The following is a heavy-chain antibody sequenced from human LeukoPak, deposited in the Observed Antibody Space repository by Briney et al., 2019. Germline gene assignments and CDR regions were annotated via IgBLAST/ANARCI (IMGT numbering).Heavy chain of an antibody. Sequence: HPGGSLRLSCAASGFTFSTYWMSWVRQAPGKGLEWVANIKEDGSGKYYVDSVKGRFTISRDNAKNSLYLQMNSLRVDDTAVYYCAREGPPPGLLDPWGQGTLVTVSS. CDR1: GFTFSTYW. V-gene: IGHV3-7*01. J-gene: IGHJ5*02. CDR3: AREGPPPGLLDP. CDR2: IKEDGSGK. D-gene: IGHD3-16*01.